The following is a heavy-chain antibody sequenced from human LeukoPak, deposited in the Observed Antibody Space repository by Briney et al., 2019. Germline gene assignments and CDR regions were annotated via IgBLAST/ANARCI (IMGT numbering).Heavy chain of an antibody. D-gene: IGHD5/OR15-5a*01. CDR3: ARESTVNDAFDI. J-gene: IGHJ3*02. CDR1: GGSISSYY. Sequence: SETLSLTCTVSGGSISSYYWSWIRQPPGKGLEWIGYIYYSGSTNYNPSLKSRVTISVDTSKNQFSLKLSSVTAADTAVYCCARESTVNDAFDIWGQGTMVTVSS. V-gene: IGHV4-59*01. CDR2: IYYSGST.